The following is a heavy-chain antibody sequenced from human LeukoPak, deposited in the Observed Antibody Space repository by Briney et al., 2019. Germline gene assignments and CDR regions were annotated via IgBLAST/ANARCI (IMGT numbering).Heavy chain of an antibody. D-gene: IGHD2-15*01. CDR1: GYTFTSYY. J-gene: IGHJ3*02. CDR2: INPSGGST. CDR3: ARVSCSGGSCTDAFDI. V-gene: IGHV1-46*01. Sequence: ASVKVSCKASGYTFTSYYMHWVRQAPGQGLEWMGIINPSGGSTSYAQKFQGRVTMTRDMSTSTVYMELSSLRSEDTAVYYCARVSCSGGSCTDAFDIWGQGTMVTVSS.